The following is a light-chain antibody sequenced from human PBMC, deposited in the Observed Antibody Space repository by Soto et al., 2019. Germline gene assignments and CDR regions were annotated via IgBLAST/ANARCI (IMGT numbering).Light chain of an antibody. V-gene: IGKV1-5*01. CDR3: HQYNSYSYT. J-gene: IGKJ2*01. CDR2: HAS. Sequence: DIQMTQSPSTLSASVGDRVAITCRASQSINSWLAWYQQKPGKAPKLLIYHASSLESGVPSRFSGSGSGTEFTLTISSLQPDDFATYYCHQYNSYSYTFGQGTKVDI. CDR1: QSINSW.